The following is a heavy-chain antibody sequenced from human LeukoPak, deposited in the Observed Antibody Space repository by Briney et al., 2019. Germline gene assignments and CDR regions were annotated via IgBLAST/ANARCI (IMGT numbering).Heavy chain of an antibody. CDR3: ARKGPFGGCAVNCFDY. CDR1: GGSISSSTFY. J-gene: IGHJ4*02. D-gene: IGHD2-15*01. CDR2: LYYSGST. Sequence: PSETLSLTCTVSGGSISSSTFYWGWIRQPPGKGLEWIGSLYYSGSTYYNPSLKSRVTISVDTSKNQFSLKLSSVTAADTAVYYCARKGPFGGCAVNCFDYWGQGTLVTVSS. V-gene: IGHV4-39*01.